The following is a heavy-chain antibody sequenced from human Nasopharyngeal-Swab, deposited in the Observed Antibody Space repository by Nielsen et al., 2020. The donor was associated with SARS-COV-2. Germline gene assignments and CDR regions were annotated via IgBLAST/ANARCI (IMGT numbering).Heavy chain of an antibody. Sequence: ASVQVSCKASGYSFTNYGVNWVRQAPGQGLEWMGWINTKTGNPTYAQGFTGRFVFSLDTSVTTAYLQISSLEAEDTAVYYCVRDGTHCSGGTCFDNWGQGTLVTVSS. D-gene: IGHD2-15*01. CDR3: VRDGTHCSGGTCFDN. V-gene: IGHV7-4-1*02. CDR2: INTKTGNP. CDR1: GYSFTNYG. J-gene: IGHJ5*02.